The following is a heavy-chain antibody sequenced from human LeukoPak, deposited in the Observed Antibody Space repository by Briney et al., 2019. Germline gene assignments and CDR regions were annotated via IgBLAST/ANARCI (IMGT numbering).Heavy chain of an antibody. CDR2: IIPIFGTA. Sequence: SVTVSCKASGGTFSSYAISWVRQAPGQGLEWMGGIIPIFGTANYAQKFQGRVTITADESTSTAYMELSSLRSEDTAVYYCAREVIVGATRKFDHWGQGTLVTVSS. V-gene: IGHV1-69*13. J-gene: IGHJ4*02. CDR3: AREVIVGATRKFDH. CDR1: GGTFSSYA. D-gene: IGHD1-26*01.